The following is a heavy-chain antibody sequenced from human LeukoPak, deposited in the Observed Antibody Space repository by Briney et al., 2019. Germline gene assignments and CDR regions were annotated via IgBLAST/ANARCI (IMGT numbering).Heavy chain of an antibody. D-gene: IGHD3-22*01. CDR2: IIPIFGTA. V-gene: IGHV1-69*13. Sequence: SVKVSCKASGYTFTSYGISWVRQAPGQGLEWMGGIIPIFGTANYAQKFQGRVTITADESTSTAYMELSSLRSEDTAVYYCARASGSGYYWRNWFDPWGQGTLVTVSS. CDR3: ARASGSGYYWRNWFDP. J-gene: IGHJ5*02. CDR1: GYTFTSYG.